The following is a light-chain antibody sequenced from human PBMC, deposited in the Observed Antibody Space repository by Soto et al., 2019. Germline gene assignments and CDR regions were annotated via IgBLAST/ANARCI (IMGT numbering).Light chain of an antibody. Sequence: QSVLTQPASVSGSPGQSITISCTGTSSDVGGYNYVSWYQQHPGKAPKLMIYEVSNRPSGVSNRFSGSKSGNTASLTISGLQDEDEDDYYCSSYTSGSTWVFGGGTKVTVL. CDR3: SSYTSGSTWV. CDR1: SSDVGGYNY. V-gene: IGLV2-14*01. CDR2: EVS. J-gene: IGLJ3*02.